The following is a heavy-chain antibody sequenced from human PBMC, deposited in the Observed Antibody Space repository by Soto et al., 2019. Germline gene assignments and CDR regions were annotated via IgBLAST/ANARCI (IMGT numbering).Heavy chain of an antibody. CDR1: GYTFTSYG. V-gene: IGHV1-18*04. CDR2: ISAYNGNT. J-gene: IGHJ6*02. D-gene: IGHD5-12*01. CDR3: ASLRYSGYDFGYYGMDV. Sequence: ASVKVSCKASGYTFTSYGISWVRQAPGQGLEWMGWISAYNGNTNYAQKLQGRVTMTTDTSTSTAYMELRSLRSDDTAVYYCASLRYSGYDFGYYGMDVWGQGTTVSVSS.